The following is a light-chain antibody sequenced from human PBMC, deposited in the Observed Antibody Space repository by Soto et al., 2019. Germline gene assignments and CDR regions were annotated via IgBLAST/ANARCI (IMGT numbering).Light chain of an antibody. CDR3: QQRVTWPGT. J-gene: IGKJ4*01. CDR1: QDISNY. Sequence: EIELTQSPATLSLSPGERATLSRRASQDISNYLAWYQQKPGQAPRLLIYDASTRATGIPARFSGSWSGTDFTLTISGLEPEDFAVYYCQQRVTWPGTFGGGTKVEIK. V-gene: IGKV3-11*01. CDR2: DAS.